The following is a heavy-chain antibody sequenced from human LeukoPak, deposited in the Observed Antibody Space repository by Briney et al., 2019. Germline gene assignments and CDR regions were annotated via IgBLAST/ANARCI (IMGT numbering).Heavy chain of an antibody. V-gene: IGHV3-48*03. CDR2: ISSSGITK. CDR1: RFTFSSYE. D-gene: IGHD5-18*01. Sequence: PGGSLRLSCAASRFTFSSYEMNWVRQAPGKGREWVSYISSSGITKNYADSVKGRFTTSRDNAKNSLYLQMNSLRVEDTAVYYCAREDTVDAFDIWGQGTMVTVSS. J-gene: IGHJ3*02. CDR3: AREDTVDAFDI.